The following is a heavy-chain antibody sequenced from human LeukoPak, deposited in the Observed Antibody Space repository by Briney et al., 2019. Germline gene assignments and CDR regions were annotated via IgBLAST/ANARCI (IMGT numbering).Heavy chain of an antibody. Sequence: PSETLSLTCTVSGDSISTYSWSWIRQPPGKGLEWIGYIYYSGTTNYNPSLKSRVTISVDTSKNQFSLELSSVTAADTATYYCARETSLAGFASGLGFNYWGQGILVTVSS. CDR1: GDSISTYS. J-gene: IGHJ4*02. CDR2: IYYSGTT. V-gene: IGHV4-59*01. CDR3: ARETSLAGFASGLGFNY. D-gene: IGHD6-19*01.